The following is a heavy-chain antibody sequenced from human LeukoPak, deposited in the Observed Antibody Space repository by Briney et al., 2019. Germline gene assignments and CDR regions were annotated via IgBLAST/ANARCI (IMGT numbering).Heavy chain of an antibody. V-gene: IGHV4-4*09. CDR2: IYTSGST. D-gene: IGHD3-22*01. Sequence: PSETLSLTCTVSGGSISSYYWSWIRQPPGKGLEWIGYIYTSGSTNYNSSLKSRVTISVDTSKNQFSLKLSSVTAADTAVYYCAAAQVYDSSGYYYDHPFDIWGQGTMVTVSS. J-gene: IGHJ3*02. CDR3: AAAQVYDSSGYYYDHPFDI. CDR1: GGSISSYY.